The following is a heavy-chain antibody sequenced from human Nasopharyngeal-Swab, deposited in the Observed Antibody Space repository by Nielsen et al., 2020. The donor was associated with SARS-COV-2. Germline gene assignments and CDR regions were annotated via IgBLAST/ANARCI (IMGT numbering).Heavy chain of an antibody. V-gene: IGHV1-18*01. CDR1: GYTFRNYG. CDR2: ISAYNGDT. J-gene: IGHJ4*02. D-gene: IGHD3-3*01. CDR3: ARGGGLTIFGVVTTYYFDY. Sequence: ASVKVSCKTSGYTFRNYGITWVRQAPGQGLELMGWISAYNGDTHYAQKVQGRVTMTRDTSTSTVYMELSSLRSEDTAVYYCARGGGLTIFGVVTTYYFDYWGQGTLVTVSS.